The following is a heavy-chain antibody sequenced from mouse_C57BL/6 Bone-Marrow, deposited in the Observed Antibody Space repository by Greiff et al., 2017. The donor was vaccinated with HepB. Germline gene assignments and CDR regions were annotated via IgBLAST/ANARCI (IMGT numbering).Heavy chain of an antibody. CDR3: ARDWDVACYWYFDV. D-gene: IGHD4-1*01. V-gene: IGHV1-64*01. Sequence: QVQLQQPGAELVKPGASVKLSCKASGYTFTSYWMHWVKQRPGQGLEWIGMIHPNSGSTNYNEKFKSKATLTVDKSSSTAYMQLSSLTSEDSAVYYCARDWDVACYWYFDVWGTGTTVTVAS. CDR1: GYTFTSYW. J-gene: IGHJ1*03. CDR2: IHPNSGST.